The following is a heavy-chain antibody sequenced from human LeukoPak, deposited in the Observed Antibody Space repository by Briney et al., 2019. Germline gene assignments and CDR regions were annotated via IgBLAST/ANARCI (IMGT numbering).Heavy chain of an antibody. D-gene: IGHD3-10*01. Sequence: GASVKVSCKASGYIFTGYYMHWVRQAPGQGLEWMGWINPSSGDTNYAQKFQGRVTMTRDTSISTAYMELSRLRSDDTAVYYCVRRDYYGSGSHQYYFDLWGRGTLVTVSS. CDR3: VRRDYYGSGSHQYYFDL. J-gene: IGHJ2*01. CDR1: GYIFTGYY. V-gene: IGHV1-2*02. CDR2: INPSSGDT.